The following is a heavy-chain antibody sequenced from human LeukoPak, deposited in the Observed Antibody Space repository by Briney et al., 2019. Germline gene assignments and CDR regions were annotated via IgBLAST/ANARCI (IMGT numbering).Heavy chain of an antibody. CDR3: ARVGDGYNWGSFDY. CDR2: IKQDGSEK. D-gene: IGHD5-24*01. CDR1: GFTFSSYW. Sequence: GGSLRLSCAASGFTFSSYWMSWVRQAPGKGLEWVANIKQDGSEKYYVDSVKGRFTISRDDAKNSLYLQMNSLRAEDTAVYYSARVGDGYNWGSFDYWGQGTLVTVSS. V-gene: IGHV3-7*01. J-gene: IGHJ4*02.